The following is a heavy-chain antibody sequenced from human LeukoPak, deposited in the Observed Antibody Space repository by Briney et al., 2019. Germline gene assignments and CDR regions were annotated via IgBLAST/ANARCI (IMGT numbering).Heavy chain of an antibody. CDR3: AGYSGYRIVSFDY. CDR1: GGPHSIYY. D-gene: IGHD5-12*01. V-gene: IGHV4-59*07. Sequence: KPSDPLSLPCTVSGGPHSIYYWSWIPPPPGEALEWIGYIYYSERTNYNPPLRSRVTISVDTSKNQFSLKLSSVTAADTAVYYCAGYSGYRIVSFDYWGQGTLVTVSS. CDR2: IYYSERT. J-gene: IGHJ4*02.